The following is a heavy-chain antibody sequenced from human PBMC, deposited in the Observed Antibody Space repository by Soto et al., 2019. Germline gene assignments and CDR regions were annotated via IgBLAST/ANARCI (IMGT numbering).Heavy chain of an antibody. CDR2: IYYSGST. CDR3: ARVPDR. Sequence: SETLSLTCTVSGGSISSYYWSWIRQPPGKGLEWIGYIYYSGSTYYNPSLKSRVTISVDRSKNQSSLKLSSVTAADTAVYYCARVPDRWGQGTLVTVSS. J-gene: IGHJ5*02. CDR1: GGSISSYY. V-gene: IGHV4-59*12. D-gene: IGHD2-2*01.